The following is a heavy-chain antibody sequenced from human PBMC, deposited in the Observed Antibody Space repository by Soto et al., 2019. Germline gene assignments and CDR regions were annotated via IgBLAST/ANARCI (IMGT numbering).Heavy chain of an antibody. V-gene: IGHV4-30-4*01. CDR3: ATYYYDSSGYYYFDC. J-gene: IGHJ4*02. CDR2: IYYSGST. CDR1: GGSISGGDYY. D-gene: IGHD3-22*01. Sequence: PSETLSLTCTVSGGSISGGDYYWSWIRHPPGKGLEWIGYIYYSGSTYYNPSLKSRVTISVDTSKNQFSLKLSSVTAADTAVYYCATYYYDSSGYYYFDCWGQGTLVTVSS.